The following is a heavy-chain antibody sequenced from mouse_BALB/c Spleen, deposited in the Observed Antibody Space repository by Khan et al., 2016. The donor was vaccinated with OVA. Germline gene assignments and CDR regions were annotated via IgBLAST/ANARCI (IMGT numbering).Heavy chain of an antibody. CDR2: ITYSGNT. J-gene: IGHJ2*01. Sequence: EVQLQESGPGLVKPSQSLSLTCTVTGYSITSDYAWNWIRQFPGNKLEWMGFITYSGNTNSNPSLTSRFSITRDTSKNQFFLQLNSVTTEDTSTYYCARVYGGDFDYWGQGTTLTVSS. CDR3: ARVYGGDFDY. CDR1: GYSITSDYA. D-gene: IGHD1-1*01. V-gene: IGHV3-2*02.